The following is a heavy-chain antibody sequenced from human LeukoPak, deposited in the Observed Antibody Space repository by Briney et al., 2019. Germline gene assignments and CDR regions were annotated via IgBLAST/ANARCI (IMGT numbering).Heavy chain of an antibody. Sequence: PGRSLRLSCAASGFTLSGYWIHWVRQAPGKGLVWVARINPDGSITSYADSVKGRITISRDNAKNTLYLQVNSLRAEDTAVYYCAKDGNWNYFDYWGQGTLVTVSS. CDR2: INPDGSIT. CDR3: AKDGNWNYFDY. V-gene: IGHV3-74*01. J-gene: IGHJ4*02. D-gene: IGHD1-20*01. CDR1: GFTLSGYW.